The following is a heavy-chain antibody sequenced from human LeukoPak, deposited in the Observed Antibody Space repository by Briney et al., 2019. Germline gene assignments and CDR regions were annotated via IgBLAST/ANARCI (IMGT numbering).Heavy chain of an antibody. CDR2: IWYDGSNK. CDR1: GFTFSSYA. V-gene: IGHV3-33*08. D-gene: IGHD1-26*01. J-gene: IGHJ4*02. Sequence: GGSLRLSCAASGFTFSSYAMSWVRQAPGRGLEWVAVIWYDGSNKYYADSVKGRFTISRDNSKNTLYLQMNSLRAEDTAVYYCASVGSTIVGARGFDYWGQGTLVTVSS. CDR3: ASVGSTIVGARGFDY.